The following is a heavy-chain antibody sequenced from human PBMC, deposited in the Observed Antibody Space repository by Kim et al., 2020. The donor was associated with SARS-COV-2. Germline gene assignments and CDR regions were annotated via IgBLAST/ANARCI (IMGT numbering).Heavy chain of an antibody. CDR1: GGSFSGYY. D-gene: IGHD3-16*02. Sequence: SETLSLTCAVYGGSFSGYYWSWIRQPPGKGLEWIGEINHSGSTNYNPSLKSRVTISVDTSKNQFSLKLSSVTAADTAVYYCARGHSYYDYVWGSYRPSPFDYWGQGTLVTVSS. V-gene: IGHV4-34*01. CDR3: ARGHSYYDYVWGSYRPSPFDY. J-gene: IGHJ4*02. CDR2: INHSGST.